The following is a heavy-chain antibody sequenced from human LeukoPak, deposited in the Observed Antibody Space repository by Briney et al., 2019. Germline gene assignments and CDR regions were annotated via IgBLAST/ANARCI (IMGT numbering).Heavy chain of an antibody. V-gene: IGHV3-21*01. CDR3: ASLRITGYGD. J-gene: IGHJ4*02. CDR1: GFTFSSYS. D-gene: IGHD1-14*01. Sequence: GGSLRLSCAASGFTFSSYSMNWVRQAPGKGLEWVSSISSSSSYIYYADSVKGRFTISRDNAKNSLYLQMNSLRAEDTAAYYCASLRITGYGDWGQGTLVTVSS. CDR2: ISSSSSYI.